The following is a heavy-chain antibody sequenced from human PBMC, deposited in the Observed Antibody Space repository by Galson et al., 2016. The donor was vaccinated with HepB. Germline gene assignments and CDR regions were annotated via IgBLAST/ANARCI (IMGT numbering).Heavy chain of an antibody. D-gene: IGHD6-13*01. V-gene: IGHV3-66*01. CDR2: INSGGST. J-gene: IGHJ6*02. CDR1: GFIVSSNY. CDR3: ARDRQYSSSWPRRTYYYAMDV. Sequence: SLRLSCAASGFIVSSNYINWVRQAPGKGLEWVSLINSGGSTYYAASVKGRFTSSRDNSKNTVYLQMNSLRVEDTAVYYCARDRQYSSSWPRRTYYYAMDVWGQGTTVTVSS.